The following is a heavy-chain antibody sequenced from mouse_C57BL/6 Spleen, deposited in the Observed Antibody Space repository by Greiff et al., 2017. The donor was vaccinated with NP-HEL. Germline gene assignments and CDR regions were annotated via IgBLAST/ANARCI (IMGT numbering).Heavy chain of an antibody. V-gene: IGHV1-75*01. CDR1: GYTFTDYY. J-gene: IGHJ4*01. CDR2: IFPGSGRT. D-gene: IGHD3-2*02. CDR3: ATSSSGYDYAMDY. Sequence: VQLQQSGPELVKPGASVKISCKASGYTFTDYYINWVKQRPGQGLEWIGWIFPGSGRTYYTEKFKGKSTLTVDKSSSTAYMLLSSLTSEDSTVYFEATSSSGYDYAMDYWGQGTSVTVSS.